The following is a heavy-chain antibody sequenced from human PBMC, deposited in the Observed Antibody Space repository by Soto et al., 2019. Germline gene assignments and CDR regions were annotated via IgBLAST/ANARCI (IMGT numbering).Heavy chain of an antibody. CDR1: GDTFTTNS. Sequence: QVQLVQSGAEVKKPGSSVKVSCKASGDTFTTNSLNWVRQAPGQGLEWMGGIIPVVGTTKYAQKYQDRVTITGDKATNTAYKELSSLRSDDTAVYYCARGLLYATSDFDYWGQVTPVTVSS. D-gene: IGHD2-8*01. CDR3: ARGLLYATSDFDY. V-gene: IGHV1-69*06. J-gene: IGHJ4*02. CDR2: IIPVVGTT.